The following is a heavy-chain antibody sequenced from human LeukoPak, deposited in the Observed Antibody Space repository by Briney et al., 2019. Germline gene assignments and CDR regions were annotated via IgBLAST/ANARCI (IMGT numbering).Heavy chain of an antibody. CDR1: GFTICGYS. CDR2: ISSSSRYI. Sequence: GGSLRLSCAVSGFTICGYSMNWVLQAPGKGLEWVSSISSSSRYIYYADSVKGRFTISGDNAKNSLYLQMNSLRAEDTAVYYCARAGVDSVSYFTDYWGQGTLVTVSS. D-gene: IGHD1-26*01. V-gene: IGHV3-21*01. J-gene: IGHJ4*02. CDR3: ARAGVDSVSYFTDY.